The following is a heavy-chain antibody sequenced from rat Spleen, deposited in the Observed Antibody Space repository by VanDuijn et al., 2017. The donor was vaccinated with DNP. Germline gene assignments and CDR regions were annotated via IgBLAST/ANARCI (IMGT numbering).Heavy chain of an antibody. D-gene: IGHD4-3*01. CDR1: GFTFDHYY. Sequence: EVQLVESGGGLVLPGRSLKLSCAASGFTFDHYYMAWVRQAPMQGLEWVATISTSGSRTYYPDSVKGRFTSSRDNVKSTLYLQMNSLRSEDMATYYCVRWNSGHFDYWGQGVMVTVSS. J-gene: IGHJ2*01. CDR3: VRWNSGHFDY. CDR2: ISTSGSRT. V-gene: IGHV5-25*01.